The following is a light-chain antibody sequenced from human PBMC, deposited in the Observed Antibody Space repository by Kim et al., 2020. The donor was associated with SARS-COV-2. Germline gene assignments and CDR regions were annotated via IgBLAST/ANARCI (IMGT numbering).Light chain of an antibody. CDR1: KTSSSC. CDR3: QQYHSYST. Sequence: SASVGDGVPITGRASKTSSSCWAWYQQRTGKAPKLLIDKASTLESGVPSRVSGSGSGTDFTLTISSLQPDDVATYYCQQYHSYSTFGQGTKVDIK. J-gene: IGKJ1*01. CDR2: KAS. V-gene: IGKV1-5*03.